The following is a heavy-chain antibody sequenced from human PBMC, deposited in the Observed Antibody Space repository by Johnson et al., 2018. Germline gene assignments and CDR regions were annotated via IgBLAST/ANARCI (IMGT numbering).Heavy chain of an antibody. CDR2: IWYDGSIK. J-gene: IGHJ3*02. V-gene: IGHV3-33*01. D-gene: IGHD2-2*01. Sequence: VQLVQSGGGVVQPGRSLRLSCAASGFTFSSYGMHWVRQAPGKGLEWVAVIWYDGSIKYYADSVKGRFTTSRDNSKNSLYLQMNSLRAEETAVYDCAGDRSRWPIARYCSSPSCRDAFVIWGQGTMVTVSS. CDR1: GFTFSSYG. CDR3: AGDRSRWPIARYCSSPSCRDAFVI.